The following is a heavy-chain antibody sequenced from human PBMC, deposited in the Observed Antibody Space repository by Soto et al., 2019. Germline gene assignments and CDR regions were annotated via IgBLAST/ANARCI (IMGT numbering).Heavy chain of an antibody. V-gene: IGHV1-18*01. Sequence: QVQLVQSGAEVKKPGASVKVSCKASGYTFTSYGISWVRQAPGQGLEWMGWISAYNGNTNYAQKLQGRVTMTTDTSTSTAYMELRGLRSDDTAVYYCAGVVSVAGRGDWFAPWGQGTLVTVSS. J-gene: IGHJ5*02. CDR2: ISAYNGNT. CDR1: GYTFTSYG. D-gene: IGHD6-19*01. CDR3: AGVVSVAGRGDWFAP.